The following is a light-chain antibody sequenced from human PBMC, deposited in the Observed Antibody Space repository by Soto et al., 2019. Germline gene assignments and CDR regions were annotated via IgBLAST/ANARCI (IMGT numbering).Light chain of an antibody. J-gene: IGKJ2*01. CDR3: QQHGSSPRYT. CDR2: GAS. V-gene: IGKV3-20*01. Sequence: EIVLTQSPGTLSLSPGERATLSCRASQSVSSSYLAWYQQKPGQAPRLLIYGASSRATGIPARFSGRGCETAFTLTISRSEPEDFAVYYCQQHGSSPRYTFGQGTKLEIK. CDR1: QSVSSSY.